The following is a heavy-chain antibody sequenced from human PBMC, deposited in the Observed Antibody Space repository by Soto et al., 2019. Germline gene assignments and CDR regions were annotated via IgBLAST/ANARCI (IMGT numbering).Heavy chain of an antibody. D-gene: IGHD1-26*01. CDR1: GVRFRHTW. Sequence: GGSLRLSCAVSGVRFRHTWMNWVRQAPGEGLEWVGRIKGETEGEATDYAVPVKGRFIISRDDSTNILYLEMNSLKTEDTAVYYCSTALRWELRSDSWGQGTLVTVSS. CDR3: STALRWELRSDS. J-gene: IGHJ4*02. CDR2: IKGETEGEAT. V-gene: IGHV3-15*07.